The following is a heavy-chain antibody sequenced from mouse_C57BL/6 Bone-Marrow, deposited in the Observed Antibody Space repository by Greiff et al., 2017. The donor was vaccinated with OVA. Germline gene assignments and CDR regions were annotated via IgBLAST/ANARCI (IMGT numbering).Heavy chain of an antibody. D-gene: IGHD2-5*01. V-gene: IGHV5-4*03. CDR3: ARASNYDAMDY. Sequence: EVKVEESGGGLVKPGGSLKLSCAASGFTFSSYAMSWVRQTPEKRLEWVATISDGGSYTYYPDNVKGRFTISRDNAKNNLYLQMSHLKSEDTAMYYCARASNYDAMDYWGQGTSVTVSS. CDR1: GFTFSSYA. CDR2: ISDGGSYT. J-gene: IGHJ4*01.